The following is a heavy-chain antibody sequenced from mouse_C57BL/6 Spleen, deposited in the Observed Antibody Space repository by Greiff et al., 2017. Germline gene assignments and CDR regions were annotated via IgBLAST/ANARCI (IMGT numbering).Heavy chain of an antibody. CDR1: GYTFTDYY. J-gene: IGHJ2*01. CDR3: AGGDFDY. V-gene: IGHV1-76*01. CDR2: IYPGSGNT. Sequence: QVQLKESGAELVRPGASVKLSCKASGYTFTDYYINWVKQRPGQGLEWIARIYPGSGNTYYNEKFKGKATLTAEKSSSTAYMQLSSLTSEDSAVYFCAGGDFDYWGQGTTLTVSS.